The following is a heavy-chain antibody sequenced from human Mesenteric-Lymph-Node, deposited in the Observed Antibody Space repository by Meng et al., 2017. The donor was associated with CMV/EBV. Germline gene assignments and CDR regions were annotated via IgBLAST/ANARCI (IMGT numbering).Heavy chain of an antibody. CDR3: AREGGTYYYYYGMDI. J-gene: IGHJ6*02. Sequence: GESLKISCAASGFTFSSYSMNWVRQAPGKGLEWVSSISSSSAFVYYADSVRGRFTISRDSAGNSLSLQMNSLKDEDTAVNYCAREGGTYYYYYGMDIWGQGTTVTVSS. CDR1: GFTFSSYS. V-gene: IGHV3-21*01. D-gene: IGHD1-26*01. CDR2: ISSSSAFV.